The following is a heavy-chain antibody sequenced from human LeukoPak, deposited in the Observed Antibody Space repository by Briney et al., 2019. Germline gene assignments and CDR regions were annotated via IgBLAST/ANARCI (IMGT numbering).Heavy chain of an antibody. CDR3: ASTGMGMVSDY. CDR2: INWNGGST. Sequence: PGGSLRLSCAASGFTFDDYGMTWVRQTPGKGLEWVSGINWNGGSTGYADSVKGRFTISRDNAKNSLYLQMNSLRAEDTAVYYCASTGMGMVSDYWGQGTLVTVSS. CDR1: GFTFDDYG. V-gene: IGHV3-20*04. J-gene: IGHJ4*02. D-gene: IGHD7-27*01.